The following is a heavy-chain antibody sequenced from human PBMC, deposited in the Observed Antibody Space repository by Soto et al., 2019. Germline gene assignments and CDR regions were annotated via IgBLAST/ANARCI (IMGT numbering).Heavy chain of an antibody. V-gene: IGHV3-48*03. CDR2: ISSSGSTI. J-gene: IGHJ4*02. CDR1: GFTFSSYE. D-gene: IGHD4-17*01. Sequence: EVQLVESGGGLVQPGGSLRLSCAASGFTFSSYEMNWVRQAPGKGLEWVSYISSSGSTIYYADSVKGRFTISRDNAKNSLYLQMNSLRAEDTAVYYCARDKGLRWFQPSTGYFDYWGQGTLVTVSS. CDR3: ARDKGLRWFQPSTGYFDY.